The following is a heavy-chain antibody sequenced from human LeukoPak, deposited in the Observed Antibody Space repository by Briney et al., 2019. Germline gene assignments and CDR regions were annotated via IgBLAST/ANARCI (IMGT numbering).Heavy chain of an antibody. D-gene: IGHD2-21*02. J-gene: IGHJ4*02. Sequence: SETLSLTCAVYGGSFSGYYWSWIRQPPGKGLEWIGEINHSGSTNYNPSLKSRVTISVDTSKNQFSLKLSSVTAADTAVYYRARTALYFDYWGQGTLATVSS. CDR3: ARTALYFDY. CDR1: GGSFSGYY. V-gene: IGHV4-34*01. CDR2: INHSGST.